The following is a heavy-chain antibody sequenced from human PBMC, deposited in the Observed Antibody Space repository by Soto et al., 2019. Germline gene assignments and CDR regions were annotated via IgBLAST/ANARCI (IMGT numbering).Heavy chain of an antibody. CDR2: ISGSGGST. V-gene: IGHV3-23*01. CDR3: AKDQPSMIVVVNKPIAWFDP. CDR1: GFTFSSYA. Sequence: PGGSLRLSCAASGFTFSSYAMSWVRQAPGKGLEWVSAISGSGGSTYYADSVKGRFTISRDNSKNTLYLQMNSLRAEDTAVYYCAKDQPSMIVVVNKPIAWFDPWGQGTLVTVSS. J-gene: IGHJ5*02. D-gene: IGHD3-22*01.